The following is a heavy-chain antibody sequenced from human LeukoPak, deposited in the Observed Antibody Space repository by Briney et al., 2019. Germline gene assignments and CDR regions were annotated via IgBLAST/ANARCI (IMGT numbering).Heavy chain of an antibody. CDR3: ARQLGISYAFDI. CDR2: IYYSGST. J-gene: IGHJ3*02. CDR1: GGSISSSSYY. V-gene: IGHV4-39*01. Sequence: SETLSLTCTVSGGSISSSSYYWGWIRQPPGKGLEWIGSIYYSGSTYYNPSLKSRVTISVDTSKNQFSLKLSSVTAADTAVYYCARQLGISYAFDIWGQGTMVTVSS. D-gene: IGHD7-27*01.